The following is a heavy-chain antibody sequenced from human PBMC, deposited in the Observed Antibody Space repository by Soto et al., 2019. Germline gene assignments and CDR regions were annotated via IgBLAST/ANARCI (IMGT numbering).Heavy chain of an antibody. Sequence: EVQLLESGGGLVQPGGSLRLSCAASGFTFSSYAMNWVRQAPGKGLEWVSAISGSGGSTYYADSVKGRFTISRDNSKNPLYLQMNSLRAEDTAVYYCAKEVYCSSTSCYYYMDVWGKGTPVTVSS. CDR1: GFTFSSYA. D-gene: IGHD2-2*01. CDR2: ISGSGGST. V-gene: IGHV3-23*01. CDR3: AKEVYCSSTSCYYYMDV. J-gene: IGHJ6*03.